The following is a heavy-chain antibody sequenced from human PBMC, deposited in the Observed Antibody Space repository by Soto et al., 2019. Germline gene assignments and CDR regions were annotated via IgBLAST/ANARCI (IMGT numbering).Heavy chain of an antibody. Sequence: ASVKVSCKASGYTFTSYDINWVRQATGQVLEWMGWMNPNSGNTGYAQKFQGRVTMTRNTSISTAYMELSSLRSEDTAVYYCARVGYSTYYDFWSGYYRPYFDYWGQGTLVTVSS. V-gene: IGHV1-8*01. D-gene: IGHD3-3*01. J-gene: IGHJ4*02. CDR3: ARVGYSTYYDFWSGYYRPYFDY. CDR1: GYTFTSYD. CDR2: MNPNSGNT.